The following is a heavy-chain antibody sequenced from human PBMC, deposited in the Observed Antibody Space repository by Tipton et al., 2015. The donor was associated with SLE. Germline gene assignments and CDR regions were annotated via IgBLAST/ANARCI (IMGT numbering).Heavy chain of an antibody. V-gene: IGHV4-34*01. J-gene: IGHJ4*02. D-gene: IGHD3-22*01. CDR2: INHSGGT. Sequence: TLSLTCAVYGGSFSGYYWSWTRQPPGKGLEWIGEINHSGGTKYNPSLKSRVTISVDTSKNQFSLKLSSVTAADTAVYYCARQPPYDQDFDYWGQGTLVTVSS. CDR3: ARQPPYDQDFDY. CDR1: GGSFSGYY.